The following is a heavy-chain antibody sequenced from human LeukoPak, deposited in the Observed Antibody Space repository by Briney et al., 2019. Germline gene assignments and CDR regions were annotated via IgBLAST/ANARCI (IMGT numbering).Heavy chain of an antibody. D-gene: IGHD3-22*01. J-gene: IGHJ4*02. CDR1: GFTFSSYS. Sequence: GGSLRLSCAASGFTFSSYSMNWVRQAPGKGLEWVSSISSSSSYIYYADSVKGRFTISRDNAKNSLYLQMNSLRAEDTAVYYCAKNRYYYDSSGYGYYFDYWGQGTLVTVSS. V-gene: IGHV3-21*04. CDR2: ISSSSSYI. CDR3: AKNRYYYDSSGYGYYFDY.